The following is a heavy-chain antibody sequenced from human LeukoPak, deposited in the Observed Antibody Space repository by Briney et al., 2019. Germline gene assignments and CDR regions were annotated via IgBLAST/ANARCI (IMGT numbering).Heavy chain of an antibody. D-gene: IGHD6-6*01. CDR3: AREYSSSSYDY. CDR1: GGSISSGGYY. J-gene: IGHJ4*02. Sequence: PSQTLSLTCTVSGGSISSGGYYWSWMRQHPGKGLEWIGYIYYSGSTYYNPSLKSRVTISVDTSKNQFSLKLSSVTAADTAVYYCAREYSSSSYDYWGQGTLVTVSS. V-gene: IGHV4-31*03. CDR2: IYYSGST.